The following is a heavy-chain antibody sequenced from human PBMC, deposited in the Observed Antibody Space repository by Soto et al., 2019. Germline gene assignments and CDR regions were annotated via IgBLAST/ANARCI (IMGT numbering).Heavy chain of an antibody. J-gene: IGHJ4*02. Sequence: LSLTCTVSGGSVTNSSYYWGWIRQSPGKGLEWIGSVYYRGRSYSKSSVKSRVTISVDTSKNQFSLNLNSVTASDTAVYFCVSQRTTVITKAYFDYWGPGALVTVS. CDR2: VYYRGRS. CDR3: VSQRTTVITKAYFDY. V-gene: IGHV4-39*01. CDR1: GGSVTNSSYY. D-gene: IGHD4-4*01.